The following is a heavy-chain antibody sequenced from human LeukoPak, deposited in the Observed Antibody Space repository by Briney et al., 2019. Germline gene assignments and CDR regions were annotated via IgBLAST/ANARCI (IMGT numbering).Heavy chain of an antibody. V-gene: IGHV3-21*01. CDR1: GFTFSSYS. D-gene: IGHD3-22*01. CDR2: ISSSSSYI. J-gene: IGHJ4*02. Sequence: PGGSLRLSCATSGFTFSSYSMNWVRQAPGKGLEWVSCISSSSSYIYYTDSVKGRFTISRGNAKNSLTLQMNSLRAEDTAVYYCARDLKYYDSSGFDYWGQGTLVTVSS. CDR3: ARDLKYYDSSGFDY.